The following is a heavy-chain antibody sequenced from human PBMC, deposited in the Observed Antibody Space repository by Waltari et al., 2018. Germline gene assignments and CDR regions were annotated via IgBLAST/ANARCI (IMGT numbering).Heavy chain of an antibody. V-gene: IGHV1-46*01. CDR2: SNPSGGRT. CDR1: GYTFTSYY. D-gene: IGHD5-18*01. Sequence: QVQLVQSGAEVKKPGASVKVSCQASGYTFTSYYMHWVRQAPGQGLEWMGISNPSGGRTSYEQKFQGRVTMTRDTSKNQVSLKLSAVTAADTAVYYCARAYGKQLWLRVVWGYWGQGTLVTVSS. CDR3: ARAYGKQLWLRVVWGY. J-gene: IGHJ4*02.